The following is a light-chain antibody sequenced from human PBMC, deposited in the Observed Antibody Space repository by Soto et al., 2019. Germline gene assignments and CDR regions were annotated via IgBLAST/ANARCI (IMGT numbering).Light chain of an antibody. J-gene: IGLJ1*01. CDR2: EVS. V-gene: IGLV2-8*01. CDR3: SSYTKNSPYV. Sequence: QSVLTQPPSAAGSPGQSVTISCTGTSTDVGGYNYVSWYQQYPGKAPKLMIYEVSKRPSGVPDRFSGSKSGNTASLTIYGLQAEDEADYYCSSYTKNSPYVFGTGTKLTVL. CDR1: STDVGGYNY.